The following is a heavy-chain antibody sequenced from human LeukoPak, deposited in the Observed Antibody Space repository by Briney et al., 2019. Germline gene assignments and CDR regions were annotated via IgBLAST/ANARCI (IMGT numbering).Heavy chain of an antibody. CDR3: AREVAAAGRYYYGMDV. CDR2: IHYSGST. Sequence: TSETLSLTCTVSGGSISSSSYYWGWIRQPPGKGLEWIGSIHYSGSTFYNPSLKSRVTISVDTSKNQFSLMLSSVTAADTAVYYCAREVAAAGRYYYGMDVWGQGTTVTVSS. CDR1: GGSISSSSYY. V-gene: IGHV4-39*07. J-gene: IGHJ6*02. D-gene: IGHD6-13*01.